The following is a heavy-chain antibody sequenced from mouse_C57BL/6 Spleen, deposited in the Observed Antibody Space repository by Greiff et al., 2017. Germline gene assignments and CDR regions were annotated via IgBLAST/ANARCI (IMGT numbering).Heavy chain of an antibody. D-gene: IGHD1-1*01. CDR1: GFTFSSYA. CDR2: ISDGGSYT. J-gene: IGHJ4*01. V-gene: IGHV5-4*03. CDR3: ARARGSSYYAMDY. Sequence: EVKVVESGGGLVKPGGSLKLSCAASGFTFSSYAMSWVRQTPEKRLEWVATISDGGSYTYYPDNVKGRFTISRDNAKNNLYLQMSHLKSEDTAMYYCARARGSSYYAMDYWGQGTSVTVSS.